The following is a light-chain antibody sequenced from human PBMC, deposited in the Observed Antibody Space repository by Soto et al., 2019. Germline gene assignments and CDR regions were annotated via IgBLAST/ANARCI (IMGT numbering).Light chain of an antibody. CDR3: QQSDSTPYT. CDR1: QTIGIY. V-gene: IGKV1-39*01. J-gene: IGKJ2*01. Sequence: DIQMTQSPSSLSASVGDRVTITCRASQTIGIYLNWYHQKPGKAPKLLISAASSLHSGVPSRFSGSGSGTEFTLAISSLQPEDFATYYCQQSDSTPYTFGQGTKLEIK. CDR2: AAS.